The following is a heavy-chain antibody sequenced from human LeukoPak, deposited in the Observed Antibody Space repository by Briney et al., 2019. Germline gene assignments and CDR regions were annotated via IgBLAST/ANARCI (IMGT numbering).Heavy chain of an antibody. V-gene: IGHV4-59*01. Sequence: AETLSLTCTVSGGSISSYYWSWIRQRPGKGLEWIGYIYYSGSTNYNPSLKSRVTISVDTSKNQFSLKLSSVTAADTAVYYCARGCLLWFGELPDWFDPWGQGTLVTVSS. J-gene: IGHJ5*02. CDR3: ARGCLLWFGELPDWFDP. CDR2: IYYSGST. D-gene: IGHD3-10*01. CDR1: GGSISSYY.